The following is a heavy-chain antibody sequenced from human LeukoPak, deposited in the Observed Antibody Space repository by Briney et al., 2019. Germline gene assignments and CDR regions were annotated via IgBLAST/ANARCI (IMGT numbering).Heavy chain of an antibody. CDR2: ISAYNGNT. Sequence: ASVKVSCKASGYTFTSYGISRVRQAPGQGLEWMGWISAYNGNTNYAQKLQGRVTMTTDTSTSTAYMELRSLRSDDTAVYYCARYLPEGGSYYSRDYYYYGMDVWGQGTTVTVSS. V-gene: IGHV1-18*01. CDR3: ARYLPEGGSYYSRDYYYYGMDV. D-gene: IGHD1-26*01. J-gene: IGHJ6*02. CDR1: GYTFTSYG.